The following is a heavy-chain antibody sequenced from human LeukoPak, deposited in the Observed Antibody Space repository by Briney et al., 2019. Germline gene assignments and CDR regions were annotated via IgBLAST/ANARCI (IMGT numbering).Heavy chain of an antibody. CDR1: GGSISSYY. D-gene: IGHD2-21*02. CDR3: ARDLGCGGDCYAFDI. Sequence: SETLSLTCTVSGGSISSYYWSWIRQPPGKGLEWIGYIYYSGSTNYYPSLKSRVTISVDTSKNQFSLKLSSVTAADTAVYYCARDLGCGGDCYAFDIWGQGTMVTVSS. CDR2: IYYSGST. V-gene: IGHV4-59*01. J-gene: IGHJ3*02.